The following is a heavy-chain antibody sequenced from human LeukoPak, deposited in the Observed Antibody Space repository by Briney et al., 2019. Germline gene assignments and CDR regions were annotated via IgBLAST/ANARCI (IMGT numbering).Heavy chain of an antibody. V-gene: IGHV4-59*08. D-gene: IGHD6-13*01. CDR1: GGSISSYY. CDR2: IYYSGST. CDR3: ARRGGSSWYSYYYGMDV. Sequence: SETLSLTCTVSGGSISSYYWSWIRQPPGKGLEWIGYIYYSGSTNYNPSLKSRVTISVDTSKNQFSLRLSSVTAADTAVYYCARRGGSSWYSYYYGMDVWGQGITVTVSS. J-gene: IGHJ6*02.